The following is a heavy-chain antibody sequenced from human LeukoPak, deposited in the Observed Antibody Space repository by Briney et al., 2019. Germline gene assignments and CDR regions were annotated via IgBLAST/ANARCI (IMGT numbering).Heavy chain of an antibody. CDR1: GFTFSSYA. CDR2: ISGSGGST. V-gene: IGHV3-23*01. D-gene: IGHD3-9*01. J-gene: IGHJ4*02. CDR3: ANEIDDILTCYGDY. Sequence: GGSLRLSCAASGFTFSSYAMSWVRQAPGKGLEWVSAISGSGGSTYYADSVKGRFTISRDNSKNTLYLQMNSLRAEDTALYYCANEIDDILTCYGDYWGQGTLVTVSS.